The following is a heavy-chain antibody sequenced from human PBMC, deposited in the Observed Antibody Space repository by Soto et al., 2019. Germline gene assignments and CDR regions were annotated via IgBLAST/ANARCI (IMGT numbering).Heavy chain of an antibody. J-gene: IGHJ4*02. D-gene: IGHD3-22*01. CDR3: ARERYYYDSSGYYFDY. V-gene: IGHV1-69*12. Sequence: QVQLVQSGAEVKKPGSSVKVSCKASGGTFSSYAISWVRQAPGQGLEWMGGIIPIFGTTNYAQKFQGRVTITADESTSTAYMELSSLRSEDTAVHYCARERYYYDSSGYYFDYWGQGTLVTVSS. CDR2: IIPIFGTT. CDR1: GGTFSSYA.